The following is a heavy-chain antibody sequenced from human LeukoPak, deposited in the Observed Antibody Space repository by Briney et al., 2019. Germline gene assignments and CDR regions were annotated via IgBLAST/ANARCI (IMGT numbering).Heavy chain of an antibody. CDR3: ARGPALYCTSSSCLDGVD. J-gene: IGHJ4*02. V-gene: IGHV3-21*01. CDR1: GFTFSDYA. Sequence: GGPLRLSCAASGFTFSDYAMNWVRQAPGKGLEWVSSISSGGSYISYADSVKGRFTVSRDNAKDSLFLQMRSLRDEDTAVYYCARGPALYCTSSSCLDGVDWGQGTLVSVSS. CDR2: ISSGGSYI. D-gene: IGHD2-2*01.